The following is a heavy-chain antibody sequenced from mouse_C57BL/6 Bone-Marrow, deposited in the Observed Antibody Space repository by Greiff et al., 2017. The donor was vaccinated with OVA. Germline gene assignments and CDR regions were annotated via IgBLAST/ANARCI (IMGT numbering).Heavy chain of an antibody. V-gene: IGHV1-55*01. J-gene: IGHJ1*03. D-gene: IGHD2-3*01. CDR1: GYTFTRYW. CDR3: ARSDGYYVYWYFDV. Sequence: QVQLQQPGAELVKPGASVKMSCKASGYTFTRYWITWVKQRPGKGLAWIGAIYPGSGSTNYNEKFKSKATLTVDTSSSTAYMQLSSLTSEDSAVYYCARSDGYYVYWYFDVWGTGTTVTVSS. CDR2: IYPGSGST.